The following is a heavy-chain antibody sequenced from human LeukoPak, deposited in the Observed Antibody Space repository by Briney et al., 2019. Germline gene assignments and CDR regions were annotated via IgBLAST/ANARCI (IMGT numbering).Heavy chain of an antibody. V-gene: IGHV3-21*01. CDR1: GFTFSSYS. Sequence: GGSLRLSCAASGFTFSSYSMNWVRQAPGKGLEWVSSISSSSSYIYYADSVKGRFTISRDNAKNSLYLQMNSLRAGDTAVYYCARVDDILTGYGDYWGQGTLVTVSS. D-gene: IGHD3-9*01. CDR2: ISSSSSYI. CDR3: ARVDDILTGYGDY. J-gene: IGHJ4*02.